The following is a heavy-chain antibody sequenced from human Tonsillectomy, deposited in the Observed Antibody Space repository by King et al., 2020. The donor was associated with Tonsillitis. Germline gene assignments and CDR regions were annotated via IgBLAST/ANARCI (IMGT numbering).Heavy chain of an antibody. D-gene: IGHD6-13*01. CDR2: ISGSGGGT. V-gene: IGHV3-23*04. CDR3: AKVFSSSWYEAFDI. J-gene: IGHJ3*02. Sequence: VQLVESGGGLVQRGGSLRLSCAASGFTFSSFAMTWVRKAPGKGLEWVSGISGSGGGTYYADSVKGRFTISRDNSKNTLYLQMNSLRAEDTAVYYCAKVFSSSWYEAFDIWGQGTMVTVSS. CDR1: GFTFSSFA.